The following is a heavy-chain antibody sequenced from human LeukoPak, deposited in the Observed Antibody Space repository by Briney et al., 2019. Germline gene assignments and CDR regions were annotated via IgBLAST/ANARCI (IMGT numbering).Heavy chain of an antibody. CDR2: ISYDGNNK. V-gene: IGHV3-30*18. D-gene: IGHD2-2*01. Sequence: PGRSLRLSCAASGFTFSSYGMHWVRQAPGKGLEWVALISYDGNNKYYADSVKGRFTISRDNSKNTLYLQMNSLRAEDTAVYYCAKLTPNIVVVPAAIVDAFDIWGQGTMVTVSS. CDR1: GFTFSSYG. J-gene: IGHJ3*02. CDR3: AKLTPNIVVVPAAIVDAFDI.